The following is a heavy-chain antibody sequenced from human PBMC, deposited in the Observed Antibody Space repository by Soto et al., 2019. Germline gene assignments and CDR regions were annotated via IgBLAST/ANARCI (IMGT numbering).Heavy chain of an antibody. CDR1: GFSISSYG. CDR2: IWYDGSNK. J-gene: IGHJ4*02. D-gene: IGHD4-17*01. Sequence: GSLRLSCTVSGFSISSYGVHWVRQAPGKGLQWVALIWYDGSNKFYADSVKGRFTISRDTSKNTLYLEMNSLRAEDTALYYCARESLDDYGVSYFDYWAQGTLVTVSS. V-gene: IGHV3-33*01. CDR3: ARESLDDYGVSYFDY.